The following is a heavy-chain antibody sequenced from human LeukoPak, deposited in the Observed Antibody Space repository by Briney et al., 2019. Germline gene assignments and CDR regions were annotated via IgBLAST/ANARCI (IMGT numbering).Heavy chain of an antibody. V-gene: IGHV3-23*01. J-gene: IGHJ4*02. Sequence: GGSLRLSCAASGFTFSSYAMSWVRQAPGKGLEWVSAISGSGGSTYYADSVKGRFTISRDNSKNTLYLQMNSLRAEDTAVYYCTNRPDIVVVPAAMLVDYWGQGTLVTVSS. CDR3: TNRPDIVVVPAAMLVDY. D-gene: IGHD2-2*01. CDR2: ISGSGGST. CDR1: GFTFSSYA.